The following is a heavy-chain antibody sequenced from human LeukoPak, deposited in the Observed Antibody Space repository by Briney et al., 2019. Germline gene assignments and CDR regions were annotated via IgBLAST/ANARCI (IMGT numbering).Heavy chain of an antibody. CDR1: GGSFSGYC. CDR2: INHSGST. Sequence: PSETLSLTCAVYGGSFSGYCWSWIRQPPGKGLEWMGEINHSGSTNYNPSLKSRVTISVDTSKNQFSLKLSSVTAADTAVYYCARDRSYVWGSYRYTVDYFDYWGQGTLVTVSS. D-gene: IGHD3-16*02. CDR3: ARDRSYVWGSYRYTVDYFDY. V-gene: IGHV4-34*01. J-gene: IGHJ4*02.